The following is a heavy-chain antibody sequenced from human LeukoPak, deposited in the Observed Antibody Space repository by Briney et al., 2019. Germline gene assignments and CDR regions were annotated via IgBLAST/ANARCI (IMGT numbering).Heavy chain of an antibody. D-gene: IGHD3-9*01. J-gene: IGHJ4*02. CDR3: ARGGGGYYDILTRYYQALDY. Sequence: KSSQTLSLTCTVSGGSISSGDYYWSWIRQPPGKGLEWIGYIYYSGSTYYNPSLKSRVTISVDTSKNQFSLKLSSVTAADTAVYYCARGGGGYYDILTRYYQALDYWGQGTLVTVSS. CDR1: GGSISSGDYY. CDR2: IYYSGST. V-gene: IGHV4-30-4*08.